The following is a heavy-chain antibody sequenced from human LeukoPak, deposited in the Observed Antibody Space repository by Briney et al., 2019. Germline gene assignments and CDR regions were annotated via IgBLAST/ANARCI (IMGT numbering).Heavy chain of an antibody. CDR1: GGSISSYY. Sequence: SETLSLTCTVSGGSISSYYRSWIRQPAGTGLEWIGRIYTSGSTNYNPSLKSRVTISVNRSKNQFSLRLTSVTAADTAVYYCARGSLGGDYGDYFDYWGQGTLVTVSS. CDR3: ARGSLGGDYGDYFDY. V-gene: IGHV4-4*07. CDR2: IYTSGST. J-gene: IGHJ4*02. D-gene: IGHD4-17*01.